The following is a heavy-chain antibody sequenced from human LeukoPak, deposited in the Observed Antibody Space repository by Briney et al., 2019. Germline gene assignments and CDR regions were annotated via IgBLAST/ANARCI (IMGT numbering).Heavy chain of an antibody. Sequence: PGGSLRLSCAASGFTFSSYSMSWVRQAPGKGLEWVSTISGSGGTTYYADSVKGRFTISRDNAKNTLYLQMNSLRAEDTAVYYCARDRYSGYAGWGQGTLVTVSS. D-gene: IGHD5-12*01. CDR2: ISGSGGTT. V-gene: IGHV3-23*01. J-gene: IGHJ4*02. CDR1: GFTFSSYS. CDR3: ARDRYSGYAG.